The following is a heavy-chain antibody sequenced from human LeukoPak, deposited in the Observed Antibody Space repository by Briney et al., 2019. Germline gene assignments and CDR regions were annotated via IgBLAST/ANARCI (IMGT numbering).Heavy chain of an antibody. CDR1: GGSISSSSYY. J-gene: IGHJ4*02. D-gene: IGHD3-16*02. Sequence: KPSETLSLTCTVSGGSISSSSYYWGWIRQPPGKGLEWIGSIYYSGSTYYNPSLKSRVTISVDTSKNQFSLKLSSVTAADTAVYYCARGPPEYDYVWGSYRSYGDYWGQGTLVTVSS. CDR2: IYYSGST. V-gene: IGHV4-39*01. CDR3: ARGPPEYDYVWGSYRSYGDY.